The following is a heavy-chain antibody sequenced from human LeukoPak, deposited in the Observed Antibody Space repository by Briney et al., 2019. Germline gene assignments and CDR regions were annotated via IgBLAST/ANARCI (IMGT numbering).Heavy chain of an antibody. V-gene: IGHV5-51*01. D-gene: IGHD3-10*01. J-gene: IGHJ5*02. CDR3: ARLLGEYYYGSGSYPSVGFDP. CDR2: IYPGDSDT. CDR1: GYSFTSYW. Sequence: GESLKISCKGSGYSFTSYWIGWVRQMPGKGLEWMGIIYPGDSDTRYSPSFQGQVTTSADKSISTAYLQWSSLKASDTAMYYCARLLGEYYYGSGSYPSVGFDPWGQGTLVTVSS.